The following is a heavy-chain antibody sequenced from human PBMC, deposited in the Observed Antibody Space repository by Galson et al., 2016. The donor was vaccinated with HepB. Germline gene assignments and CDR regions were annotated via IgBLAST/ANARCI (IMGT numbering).Heavy chain of an antibody. Sequence: SLRLSCAASGFTFSDYFMSWVRQAPGKGLEWVSYISSSSIYTNYADSVKGRFTISRDNAKNSLYLQTNSLRAEDTAVYYCARAGATAVSHFDYWGQGTLVTVSS. CDR3: ARAGATAVSHFDY. CDR2: ISSSSIYT. CDR1: GFTFSDYF. V-gene: IGHV3-11*06. J-gene: IGHJ4*02. D-gene: IGHD4-23*01.